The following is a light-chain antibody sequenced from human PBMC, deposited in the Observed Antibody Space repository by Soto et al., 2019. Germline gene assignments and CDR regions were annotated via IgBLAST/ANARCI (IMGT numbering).Light chain of an antibody. J-gene: IGKJ5*01. CDR3: QQYNNWPPIT. V-gene: IGKV3D-15*01. CDR1: QSVSSK. Sequence: ETVMTQSPSTLSVSAGERATLSCRASQSVSSKLAWYQQKPGQAPRLLIYGASTRATDIPARFSGSGSGTEFTLSISSLQSQDSAVYYCQQYNNWPPITFGQGTRLEIK. CDR2: GAS.